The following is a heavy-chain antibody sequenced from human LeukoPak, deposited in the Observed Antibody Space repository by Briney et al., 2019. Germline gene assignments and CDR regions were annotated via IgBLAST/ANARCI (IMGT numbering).Heavy chain of an antibody. D-gene: IGHD3-22*01. CDR2: IYSGGST. CDR1: GFTVSSNY. Sequence: GSLRLSCAASGFTVSSNYMSWVRQAPGKGLEGVSVIYSGGSTYYADSVKGRFTISRDNSKNTLYLQMNSLRAEDTAVYYCARAMYYYDSSGLLHYWGQGTPVTVSS. CDR3: ARAMYYYDSSGLLHY. J-gene: IGHJ4*02. V-gene: IGHV3-53*01.